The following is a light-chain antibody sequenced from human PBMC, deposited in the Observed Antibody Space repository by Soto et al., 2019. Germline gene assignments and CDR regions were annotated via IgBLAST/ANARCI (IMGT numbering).Light chain of an antibody. V-gene: IGKV3-20*01. J-gene: IGKJ1*01. CDR3: QQYGSSGT. CDR1: QSVSNNY. CDR2: GAS. Sequence: EIVLTQSPGTPSLSPGERATLSCRASQSVSNNYLAWYQQKPGQAPRLLIYGASNRATGIPDRFSGSGSGTDFTLTISRVEPEDFAVYYCQQYGSSGTFGQGTKVDIK.